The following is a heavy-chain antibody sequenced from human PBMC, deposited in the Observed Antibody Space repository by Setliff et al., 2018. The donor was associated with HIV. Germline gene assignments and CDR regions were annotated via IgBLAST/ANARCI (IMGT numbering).Heavy chain of an antibody. J-gene: IGHJ6*02. D-gene: IGHD3-10*01. Sequence: GGSLRLSCEASGSTLTKYTMNWVRQAPGKGLEWVSSITNTSDYISYADSVRGRFTISRDNAENSLYLQMISLRAEDTAVYYCAYYSSGSFYLGYYYYHGMDVWGQGTTVTVSS. V-gene: IGHV3-21*01. CDR3: AYYSSGSFYLGYYYYHGMDV. CDR2: ITNTSDYI. CDR1: GSTLTKYT.